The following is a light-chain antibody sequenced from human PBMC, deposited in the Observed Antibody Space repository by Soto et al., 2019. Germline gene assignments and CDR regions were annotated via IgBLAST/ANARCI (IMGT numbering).Light chain of an antibody. CDR1: SSNIGNNY. V-gene: IGLV1-51*01. Sequence: QSVLTQPPSVSAAPGQKVTISCSGSSSNIGNNYVSWYQQLPGTAPKLLIYDNNKRPSGIPDRFSGSKSGTSATLGITGLQTGDEADYYCGTWDSSLSAGVFGGGTQLPVL. CDR2: DNN. CDR3: GTWDSSLSAGV. J-gene: IGLJ3*02.